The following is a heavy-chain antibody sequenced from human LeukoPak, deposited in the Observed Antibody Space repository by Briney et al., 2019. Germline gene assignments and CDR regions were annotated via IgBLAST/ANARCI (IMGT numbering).Heavy chain of an antibody. D-gene: IGHD1-14*01. J-gene: IGHJ4*02. CDR2: IYSGGST. CDR3: ARDLPPAN. Sequence: GGSLRLSCAASGFTFSSYAMSWVRQAPGKGLEWVSVIYSGGSTYYADSVKGRFTISRDNSKNTLYLQMNSLRAEDTAVYYCARDLPPANWGQGTLVTVSS. CDR1: GFTFSSYA. V-gene: IGHV3-53*01.